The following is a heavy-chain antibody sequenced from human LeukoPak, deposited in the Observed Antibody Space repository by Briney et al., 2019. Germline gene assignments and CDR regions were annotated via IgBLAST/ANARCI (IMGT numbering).Heavy chain of an antibody. CDR3: ARGGLLTLWYFDY. D-gene: IGHD3-10*01. CDR2: IKQDGSEK. V-gene: IGHV3-7*01. CDR1: GFTFSSYW. J-gene: IGHJ4*02. Sequence: PGGSLRLSCAASGFTFSSYWMSWVRQAPGKGLEGVAYIKQDGSEKSYVDSVQGRFTISRDNAKSSLYLQMKSLRAEDTAVYYCARGGLLTLWYFDYWGQGTLVTVSS.